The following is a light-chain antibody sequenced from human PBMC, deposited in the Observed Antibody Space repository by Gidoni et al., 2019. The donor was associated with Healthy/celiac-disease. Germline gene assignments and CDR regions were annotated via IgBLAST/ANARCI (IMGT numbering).Light chain of an antibody. CDR2: DAS. V-gene: IGKV1-5*01. Sequence: DIQMTQSPSTLSASVGDRVTITCRASQSISSWLAWYQQNPGKAPKLLIYDASSLESGVPSRFSGSGSGTEFTLTISSLQPDDFATYYCQQYNSYSYTFGQGTKLEIK. CDR3: QQYNSYSYT. CDR1: QSISSW. J-gene: IGKJ2*01.